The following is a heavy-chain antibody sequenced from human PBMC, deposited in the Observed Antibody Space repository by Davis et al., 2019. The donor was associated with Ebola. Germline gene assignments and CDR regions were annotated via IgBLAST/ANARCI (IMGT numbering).Heavy chain of an antibody. V-gene: IGHV3-21*01. D-gene: IGHD2-15*01. CDR2: ISSSSSYI. Sequence: GGSLRLSCAASGFTFRSYGMHWVRQAPGKGLEWVSSISSSSSYIYYADSVKGRFTISRDNAKNSLYLQMNSLRAEDTAVYYCARDLVVVVAATHGHYYGMDVWGKGTTVTVSS. J-gene: IGHJ6*04. CDR3: ARDLVVVVAATHGHYYGMDV. CDR1: GFTFRSYG.